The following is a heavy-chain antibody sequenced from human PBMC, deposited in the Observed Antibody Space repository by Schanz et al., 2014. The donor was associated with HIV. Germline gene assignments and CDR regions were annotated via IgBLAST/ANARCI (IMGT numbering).Heavy chain of an antibody. CDR2: IIPISGTA. CDR1: GDTFSSYS. D-gene: IGHD3-10*01. J-gene: IGHJ4*02. Sequence: QVQLVQSGAEVTKPGSSVKVSCKASGDTFSSYSISWVRQAPGQGLEWMGGIIPISGTANYAQKFQGRVTMTADKSTSAAYMELSSLRSEDTAVYYCVRGVIYYDSGSYYNYFDYWGQGTLVTVSS. V-gene: IGHV1-69*06. CDR3: VRGVIYYDSGSYYNYFDY.